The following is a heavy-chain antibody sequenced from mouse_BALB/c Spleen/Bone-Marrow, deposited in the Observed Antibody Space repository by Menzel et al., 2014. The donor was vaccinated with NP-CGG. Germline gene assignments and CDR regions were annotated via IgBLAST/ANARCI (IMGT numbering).Heavy chain of an antibody. Sequence: QSGPGLVKPSQTVSLTCTVTGISITTGNYRWSWIRPFPGNKLEWIGYIYYSGTITYNPSLTRQTTITRDTSKNQFFLEKNSLTAEGSATYYCARAWDYFDYWGQGTTLTVSS. CDR1: GISITTGNYR. V-gene: IGHV3-5*02. D-gene: IGHD4-1*01. J-gene: IGHJ2*01. CDR2: IYYSGTI. CDR3: ARAWDYFDY.